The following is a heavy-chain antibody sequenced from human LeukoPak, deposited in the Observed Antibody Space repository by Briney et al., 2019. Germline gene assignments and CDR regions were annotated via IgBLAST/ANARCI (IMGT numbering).Heavy chain of an antibody. Sequence: PGGSLRLSCSASGFTFTIYTLHWVRQAPGKGLEFVSAVSSNGGNTYYADSVRGRFTISRDNSKNTLYLQMSSLKPEDTAVYYCVKHARGFSFGTYYFDYWGQGTLVIVSS. CDR3: VKHARGFSFGTYYFDY. V-gene: IGHV3-64D*06. CDR1: GFTFTIYT. J-gene: IGHJ4*02. D-gene: IGHD5-18*01. CDR2: VSSNGGNT.